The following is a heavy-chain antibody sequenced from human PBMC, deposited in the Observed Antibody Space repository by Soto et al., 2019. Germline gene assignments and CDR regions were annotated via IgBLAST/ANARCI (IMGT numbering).Heavy chain of an antibody. D-gene: IGHD2-2*01. V-gene: IGHV3-23*01. CDR3: AKGDRVVVPAAIDRRYYYYGMDV. J-gene: IGHJ6*02. Sequence: PGGSLRLSCAASGFTFSSYAMSWVRQAPGKGLEWVSAISGSGGSTYYADSVKGRFTISRDNSKNTLYLKMNSLRAEDTAVYYCAKGDRVVVPAAIDRRYYYYGMDVRGPVTTFTVSS. CDR2: ISGSGGST. CDR1: GFTFSSYA.